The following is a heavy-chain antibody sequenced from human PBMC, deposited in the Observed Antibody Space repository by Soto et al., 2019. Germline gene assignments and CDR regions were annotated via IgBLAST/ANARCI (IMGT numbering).Heavy chain of an antibody. CDR3: ARENLGLTPTLCYDSSRHRFAP. CDR2: INPNSGGT. V-gene: IGHV1-2*02. J-gene: IGHJ5*02. Sequence: PGQGLERMGWINPNSGGTNYAQQFQGRVTMTRDTSISTAYMELSRLRSDDTAVYYCARENLGLTPTLCYDSSRHRFAPWGQ. D-gene: IGHD3-22*01.